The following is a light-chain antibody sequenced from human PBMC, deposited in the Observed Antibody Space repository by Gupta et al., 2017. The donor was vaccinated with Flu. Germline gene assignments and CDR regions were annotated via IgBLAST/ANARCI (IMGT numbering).Light chain of an antibody. J-gene: IGKJ1*01. CDR2: DAS. Sequence: EIVLTQSPATLSLSPGERATLSCRASQSVSSYLAWYQRKPGQAPRLLIYDASNRATGIPARFSGSGSGTDFTLTISSLEPEDFAVYYCQQRSNWLRTFGQGTKVEIK. V-gene: IGKV3-11*01. CDR1: QSVSSY. CDR3: QQRSNWLRT.